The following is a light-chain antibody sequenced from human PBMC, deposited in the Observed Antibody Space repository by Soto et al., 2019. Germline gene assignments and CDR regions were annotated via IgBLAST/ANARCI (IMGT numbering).Light chain of an antibody. CDR3: CSSADSYTFI. CDR1: SSDVGGYDH. V-gene: IGLV2-11*01. J-gene: IGLJ1*01. CDR2: GVA. Sequence: QSVLTQPRSVSGAPGQSVTISCTGTSSDVGGYDHVSWYQYHPDKAPKLIIYGVAKRPAGVPGRFSGSKSGNTASLTISGLQAEDGADYYCCSSADSYTFIFGSGTKVTVL.